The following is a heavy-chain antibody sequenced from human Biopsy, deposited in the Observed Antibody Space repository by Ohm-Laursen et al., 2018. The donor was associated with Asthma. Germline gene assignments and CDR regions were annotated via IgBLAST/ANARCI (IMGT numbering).Heavy chain of an antibody. J-gene: IGHJ1*01. V-gene: IGHV3-21*01. Sequence: SLRLSCTASGFSFSSSNINWVRQAPGKGLEWVSSINSGTTDIKYADSVKGRFTISRDNARSAVYLHLNRLRPEDTAVYYCARTFHFWSPYHAEHYQLWGQGTLVTVPS. CDR3: ARTFHFWSPYHAEHYQL. CDR2: INSGTTDI. D-gene: IGHD3-3*02. CDR1: GFSFSSSN.